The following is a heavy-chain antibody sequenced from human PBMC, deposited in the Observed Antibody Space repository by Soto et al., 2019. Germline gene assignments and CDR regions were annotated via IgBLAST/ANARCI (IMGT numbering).Heavy chain of an antibody. CDR2: IYHSGST. Sequence: SETLSLTCTVSGGSVSSGSYYWSWIRQPPGKGLEWIGYIYHSGSTNYNPSLKSRVTISVDTSKNQFSLKLSSVTAADTAVYYCARSSITGTTNFDYWGQGTLVTVSS. D-gene: IGHD1-7*01. CDR3: ARSSITGTTNFDY. CDR1: GGSVSSGSYY. J-gene: IGHJ4*02. V-gene: IGHV4-61*01.